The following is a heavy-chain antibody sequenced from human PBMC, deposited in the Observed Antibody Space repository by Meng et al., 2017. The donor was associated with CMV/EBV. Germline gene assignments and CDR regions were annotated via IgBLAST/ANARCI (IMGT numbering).Heavy chain of an antibody. CDR2: SIPIFGTA. D-gene: IGHD2-2*01. CDR1: GGTFSSYA. CDR3: ATQPLYCSSTSCYFSY. V-gene: IGHV1-69*05. Sequence: SVKVSCKASGGTFSSYAISWVRQAPGQGLEWMGGSIPIFGTANYAQKFQGRVTITTDESTSTAYMELSSLRSEDTAVYYCATQPLYCSSTSCYFSYWGQGTLVTVSS. J-gene: IGHJ4*02.